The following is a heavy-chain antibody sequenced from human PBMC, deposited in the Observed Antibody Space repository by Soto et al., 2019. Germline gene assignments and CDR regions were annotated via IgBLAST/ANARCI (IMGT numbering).Heavy chain of an antibody. Sequence: QVQLQESGPGLVTPSGTLSLTCAVSGGSISSSYWWNWVRQPPGKGLEWIGKIYHSGSTNYNPSLKNRVTRSVDKSNNQFSLRLSSVTAADTAVYFCVTSLNYDFWRDGGRHYYFDYWGQGTLVTVSS. CDR2: IYHSGST. V-gene: IGHV4-4*02. CDR3: VTSLNYDFWRDGGRHYYFDY. J-gene: IGHJ4*02. CDR1: GGSISSSYW. D-gene: IGHD3-3*01.